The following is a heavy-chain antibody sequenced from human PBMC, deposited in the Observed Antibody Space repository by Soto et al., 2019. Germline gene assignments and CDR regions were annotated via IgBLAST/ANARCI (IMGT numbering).Heavy chain of an antibody. Sequence: GSLRLSCAASGFTFSSYGMHWVRQAPGKGLEWVAVISYDGSNKYYADSVKGRFTISRDNSKNTLYLQMNSLRAEDTAVYYCAKGPPRALDPGIAAHTYYYGMDVWGQGTTVTVSS. D-gene: IGHD6-13*01. J-gene: IGHJ6*02. V-gene: IGHV3-30*18. CDR3: AKGPPRALDPGIAAHTYYYGMDV. CDR2: ISYDGSNK. CDR1: GFTFSSYG.